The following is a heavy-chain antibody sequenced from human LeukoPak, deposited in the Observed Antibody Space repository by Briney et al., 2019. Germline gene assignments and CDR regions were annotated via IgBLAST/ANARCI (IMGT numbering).Heavy chain of an antibody. V-gene: IGHV1-18*01. CDR3: AREGYLYSGSYSTPDY. CDR1: GYTFTSYG. D-gene: IGHD1-26*01. CDR2: NSAYNGNT. J-gene: IGHJ4*02. Sequence: ASVKVSCKASGYTFTSYGISWVRQAPGQGLEWMGWNSAYNGNTNYAQKLQGRVTMTTDTSTSTAYMELRSLRSDDTAVYYCAREGYLYSGSYSTPDYWGQGTLVTVSS.